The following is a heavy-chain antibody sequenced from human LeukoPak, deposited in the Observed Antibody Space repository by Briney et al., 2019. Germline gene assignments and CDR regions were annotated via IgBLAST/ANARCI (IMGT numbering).Heavy chain of an antibody. J-gene: IGHJ5*02. CDR1: GYTFTNYY. V-gene: IGHV1-46*01. CDR2: INPGGDNT. Sequence: ASVKVSCKASGYTFTNYYIHWVRQAPGQGLEWMGLINPGGDNTNYAQNFQGRVTMTRDMATRTDYMEVSSLRSEDTAVYCCARDNSVGDSAWWFDPWGQGTLVTVSS. D-gene: IGHD5-12*01. CDR3: ARDNSVGDSAWWFDP.